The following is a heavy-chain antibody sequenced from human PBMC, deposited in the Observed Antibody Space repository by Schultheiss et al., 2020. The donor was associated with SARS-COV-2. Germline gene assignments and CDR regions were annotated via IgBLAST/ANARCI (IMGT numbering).Heavy chain of an antibody. CDR3: ARAGGYCNDGSCPYHFDY. Sequence: ASVKVSCKISGYSLTELLMHWVRQAPGKGLEWMGGFDPEDGETICAQNCQGRVTVTEDTPTVTSPKVRSGLRYDDTAVYYCARAGGYCNDGSCPYHFDYWGQGTLVTVSS. V-gene: IGHV1-24*01. D-gene: IGHD2-15*01. CDR2: FDPEDGET. CDR1: GYSLTELL. J-gene: IGHJ4*02.